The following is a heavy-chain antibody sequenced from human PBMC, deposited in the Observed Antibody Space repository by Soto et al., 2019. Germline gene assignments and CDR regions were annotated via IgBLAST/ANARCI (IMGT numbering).Heavy chain of an antibody. CDR2: IIPIFGTA. CDR3: ARDYKRPVDTAMAFDY. D-gene: IGHD5-18*01. V-gene: IGHV1-69*13. Sequence: ASVKVSCKASGYTFTSYGISWVQQAPGQGLEWMGGIIPIFGTANYAQKFQGRVTITADESTSTAYMELSSLRSEDTAVYYCARDYKRPVDTAMAFDYWGQGTLVTVSS. J-gene: IGHJ4*02. CDR1: GYTFTSYG.